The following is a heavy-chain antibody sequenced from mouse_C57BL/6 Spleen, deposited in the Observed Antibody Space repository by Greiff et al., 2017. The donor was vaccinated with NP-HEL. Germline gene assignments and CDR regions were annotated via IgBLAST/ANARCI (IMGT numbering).Heavy chain of an antibody. CDR1: GYAFSSYW. V-gene: IGHV1-80*01. CDR2: IYPGDGDT. D-gene: IGHD1-1*01. CDR3: ARVDTTVVEGGFAY. J-gene: IGHJ3*01. Sequence: QVQLQQSGAELVKPGASVKISCKASGYAFSSYWMNWVKQRPGKGLEWIGQIYPGDGDTNYNGKFKGKATLTADKSSSTAYMQLSSLTSEDSAVYFCARVDTTVVEGGFAYWGQGTLVTVSA.